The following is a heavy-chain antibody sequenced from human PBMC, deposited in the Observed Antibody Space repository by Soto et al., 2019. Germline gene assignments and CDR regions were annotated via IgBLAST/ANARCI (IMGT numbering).Heavy chain of an antibody. CDR2: IYYSETA. V-gene: IGHV4-31*03. CDR1: GGSITGGFSY. D-gene: IGHD1-26*01. CDR3: ARSLPGGTVFYMDI. J-gene: IGHJ6*03. Sequence: QLQLRESGPGLVQPAQTLSLTCTVAGGSITGGFSYWTWVRQHPGKCLEWVGHIYYSETAYYNPSLKSRVALSVDPSQNRFSLKLSSVTAADTAIYFCARSLPGGTVFYMDIWGEGTTVTVSS.